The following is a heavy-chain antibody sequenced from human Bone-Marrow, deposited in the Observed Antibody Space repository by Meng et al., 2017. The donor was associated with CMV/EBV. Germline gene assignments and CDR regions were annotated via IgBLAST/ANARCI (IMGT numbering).Heavy chain of an antibody. CDR1: GYTFTSYD. V-gene: IGHV1-8*01. CDR3: AMGDSSSWASPPLDY. D-gene: IGHD6-13*01. Sequence: ASVKVSCKASGYTFTSYDINWVRQATGQGLEWMGWMNPNSGNTGYAQKFQGRVTMTRNTSISTAYMELSSLRSEETAVYFCAMGDSSSWASPPLDYWGQGTLVTVSS. J-gene: IGHJ4*01. CDR2: MNPNSGNT.